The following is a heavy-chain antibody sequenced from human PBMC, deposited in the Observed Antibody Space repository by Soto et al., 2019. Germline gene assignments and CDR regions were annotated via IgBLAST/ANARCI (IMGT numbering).Heavy chain of an antibody. D-gene: IGHD3-16*01. CDR2: IDPLDSQT. J-gene: IGHJ5*02. V-gene: IGHV5-10-1*01. CDR3: TRHVVITSGGVIVSHWFDP. CDR1: GYRFASYW. Sequence: GESLKISCEGSGYRFASYWITWVRQVPGKGLEWMGRIDPLDSQTNYSASFQGHVTFSADKSINTAFLQWSSLRASDSATYFCTRHVVITSGGVIVSHWFDPWGPGTPVTVSS.